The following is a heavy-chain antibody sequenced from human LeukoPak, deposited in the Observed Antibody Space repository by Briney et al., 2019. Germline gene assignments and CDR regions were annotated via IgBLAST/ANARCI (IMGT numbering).Heavy chain of an antibody. Sequence: ASVKVSCKASGGTFSSYAISWVRQAPGQGLEWMGGIIPIFGTANYAQKFQGRVTITADESTSTAYMELSSLRSEDTAVYYCARGRYGSSWYHYYYYYYMDVWGKGTTVTISS. J-gene: IGHJ6*03. CDR1: GGTFSSYA. CDR2: IIPIFGTA. D-gene: IGHD6-13*01. CDR3: ARGRYGSSWYHYYYYYYMDV. V-gene: IGHV1-69*13.